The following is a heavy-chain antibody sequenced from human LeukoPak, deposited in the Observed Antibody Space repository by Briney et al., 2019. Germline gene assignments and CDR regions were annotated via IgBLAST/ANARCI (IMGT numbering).Heavy chain of an antibody. J-gene: IGHJ3*02. Sequence: PGRSLRLSCAASGFTFSSYGMHWVRQAPGKGLEWVAVISYDGSNKYYADSVKGRFTISRGNSKNTLYLQMNSLRAEDTAVYYCAKDRRLGYCSGGSCHPYDAFDIWGQGTMVTVSS. CDR2: ISYDGSNK. D-gene: IGHD2-15*01. CDR3: AKDRRLGYCSGGSCHPYDAFDI. CDR1: GFTFSSYG. V-gene: IGHV3-30*18.